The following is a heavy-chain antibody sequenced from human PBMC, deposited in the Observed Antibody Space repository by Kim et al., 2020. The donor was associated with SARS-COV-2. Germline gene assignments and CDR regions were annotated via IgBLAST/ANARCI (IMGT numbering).Heavy chain of an antibody. CDR1: GFTFSSYG. Sequence: GGSLRLSCAASGFTFSSYGMHWVRQAPGKGLEWVAVISYDGSNKYYADSVKGRFTISRDNSKNTLYLQMNSLRAEDTAVYYCAKDLSWFGELLPKGGMDVWGQGTTVTVSS. V-gene: IGHV3-30*18. CDR2: ISYDGSNK. CDR3: AKDLSWFGELLPKGGMDV. D-gene: IGHD3-10*01. J-gene: IGHJ6*02.